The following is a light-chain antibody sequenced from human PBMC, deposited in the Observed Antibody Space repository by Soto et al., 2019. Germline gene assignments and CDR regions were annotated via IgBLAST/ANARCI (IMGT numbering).Light chain of an antibody. CDR3: AAWDDSLNAVV. J-gene: IGLJ2*01. CDR1: SSNIGSNT. CDR2: SNN. V-gene: IGLV1-44*01. Sequence: QSVLTQPPSASGTPGQRVTISCSGSSSNIGSNTVNWYQQLPGTAPKLPIYSNNKRPSGVPDRFSGSKSGTSASLAISGLQSEDEADYYCAAWDDSLNAVVFGGGTKLTVL.